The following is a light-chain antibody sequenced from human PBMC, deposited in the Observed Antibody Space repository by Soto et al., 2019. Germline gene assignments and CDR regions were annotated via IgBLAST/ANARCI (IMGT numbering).Light chain of an antibody. Sequence: QSVLTQSPSASASLGASVKLTCTLTSGHSNYAIAWHQQQPEKGPRFLMTLNSDGSHSEGDGIPDRFSGSSSGAERYLTISSLQSEDEADYYCQTWGTAIRVFGGGTQLTVL. CDR1: SGHSNYA. J-gene: IGLJ3*02. CDR3: QTWGTAIRV. V-gene: IGLV4-69*01. CDR2: LNSDGSH.